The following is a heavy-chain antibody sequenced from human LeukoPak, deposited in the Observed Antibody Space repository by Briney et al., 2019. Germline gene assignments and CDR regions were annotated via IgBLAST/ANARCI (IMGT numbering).Heavy chain of an antibody. D-gene: IGHD6-19*01. Sequence: ASVKVSCKASGGTFSSYAISWVRQAPGQGLEWMGGIIPIFGTANYAQKFQGRVTITADESTSTAYMELSSLRSEDTAVYYCASRVAGENSDYYYYMDVWGKGTTVTVSS. V-gene: IGHV1-69*13. CDR1: GGTFSSYA. J-gene: IGHJ6*03. CDR2: IIPIFGTA. CDR3: ASRVAGENSDYYYYMDV.